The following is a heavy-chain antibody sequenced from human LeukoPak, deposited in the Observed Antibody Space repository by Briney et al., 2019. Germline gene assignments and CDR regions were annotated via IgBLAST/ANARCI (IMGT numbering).Heavy chain of an antibody. CDR1: GFTFSNYW. Sequence: PGGSLRLSCAASGFTFSNYWMHWVRQAPGKGLVWVSRINSDGINTSYADSVKGRFTISRGNAKDTLNLQMNSLRAEDTAVYYCARDFGYSGYDFGYWGQGTLVTVSS. J-gene: IGHJ4*02. D-gene: IGHD5-12*01. CDR3: ARDFGYSGYDFGY. CDR2: INSDGINT. V-gene: IGHV3-74*01.